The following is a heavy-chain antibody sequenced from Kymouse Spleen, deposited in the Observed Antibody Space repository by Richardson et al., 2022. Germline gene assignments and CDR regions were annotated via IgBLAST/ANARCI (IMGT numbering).Heavy chain of an antibody. CDR3: ARRITIFGVVIGGMDV. D-gene: IGHD3-3*01. CDR1: GGSVSSGSYY. J-gene: IGHJ6*02. Sequence: QVQLQESGPGLVKPSETLSLTCTVSGGSVSSGSYYWSWIRQPPGKGLEWIGYIYYSGSTNYNPSLKSRVTISVDTSKNQFSLKLSSVTAADTAVYYCARRITIFGVVIGGMDVWGQGTTVTVSS. V-gene: IGHV4-61*01. CDR2: IYYSGST.